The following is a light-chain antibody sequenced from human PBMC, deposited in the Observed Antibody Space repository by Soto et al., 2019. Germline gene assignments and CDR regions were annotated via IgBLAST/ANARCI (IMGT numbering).Light chain of an antibody. J-gene: IGKJ5*01. CDR2: DAS. CDR3: QQRSNWPPT. CDR1: QSVSSY. V-gene: IGKV3-11*01. Sequence: EIVLTQSPDTLSLSPGERATLSCLASQSVSSYLAWYQQKPGQAPRLLIYDASNRATGIPARFSGSGSGTDFTLTISSLEPEDFAVYYCQQRSNWPPTFGQGTRLEI.